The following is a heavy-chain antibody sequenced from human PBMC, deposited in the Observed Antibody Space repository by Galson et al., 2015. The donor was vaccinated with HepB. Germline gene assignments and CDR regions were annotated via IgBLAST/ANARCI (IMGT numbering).Heavy chain of an antibody. CDR1: GFTLSSYG. CDR3: AKDVQQYFDY. V-gene: IGHV3-30*18. J-gene: IGHJ4*02. CDR2: ISYDGSNK. Sequence: SLRLSCAASGFTLSSYGMHWVRQAPGKGLEWVAVISYDGSNKYYADSVKGRFTISRDNSKNTLYLQMNSLRAEDTAVYYCAKDVQQYFDYWGQGTLVTVSS.